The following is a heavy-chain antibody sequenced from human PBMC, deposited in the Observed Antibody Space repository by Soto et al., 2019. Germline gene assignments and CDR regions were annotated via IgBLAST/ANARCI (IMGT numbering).Heavy chain of an antibody. CDR1: GFTVSSNY. D-gene: IGHD3-22*01. J-gene: IGHJ4*02. Sequence: GSLRLSCAASGFTVSSNYMSWVRQAPGKGLEWVSVIYSGGSTYYADSVKGRFTISRDNSKNTLYLQMNSLRAEDTAVYYCAKDRVGSGYYYDYFDYWGQGTLVTVSS. V-gene: IGHV3-53*01. CDR2: IYSGGST. CDR3: AKDRVGSGYYYDYFDY.